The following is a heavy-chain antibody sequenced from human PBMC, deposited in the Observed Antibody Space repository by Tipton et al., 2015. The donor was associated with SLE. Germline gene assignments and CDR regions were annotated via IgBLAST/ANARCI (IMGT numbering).Heavy chain of an antibody. J-gene: IGHJ4*02. CDR2: IYHSGNT. D-gene: IGHD5-24*01. Sequence: LRLSCTVSGGSISSGVYYWSWIRQHPGKGLEWIGYIYHSGNTYYNPSLKSRVSISVDTSKNQFSLKLNSVTAADPAVYYCASTSIRQFADNWGQGTLITVSS. CDR3: ASTSIRQFADN. CDR1: GGSISSGVYY. V-gene: IGHV4-31*03.